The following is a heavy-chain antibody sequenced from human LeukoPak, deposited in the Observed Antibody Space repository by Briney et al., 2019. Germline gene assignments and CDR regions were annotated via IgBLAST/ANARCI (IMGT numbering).Heavy chain of an antibody. CDR3: AKTYGHFDD. Sequence: GGSLRLSCAASGFTFDDYGMSWVRQAPGKGLEWVSSITSGSSYIYYADSVKGRFTISRDNAKNSLYLQMTSLRVEDTAVYYCAKTYGHFDDWGQGTLVTVSS. J-gene: IGHJ4*02. V-gene: IGHV3-21*01. CDR2: ITSGSSYI. CDR1: GFTFDDYG. D-gene: IGHD4-17*01.